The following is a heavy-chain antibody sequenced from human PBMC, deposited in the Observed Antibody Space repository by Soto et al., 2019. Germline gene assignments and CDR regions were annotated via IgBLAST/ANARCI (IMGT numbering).Heavy chain of an antibody. CDR2: IYWDDDQ. V-gene: IGHV2-5*02. Sequence: QITLRESGPTLVKPTQTLTLTCTFSGFSLSTSGVAVGWIRQPPGKALEWLAGIYWDDDQRYNPSLNSRLSITQDTSKNQVVLTMTNMDPVDTATYYCAHIGRWVDTFGIWGQGTMVTVSS. CDR3: AHIGRWVDTFGI. J-gene: IGHJ3*02. CDR1: GFSLSTSGVA.